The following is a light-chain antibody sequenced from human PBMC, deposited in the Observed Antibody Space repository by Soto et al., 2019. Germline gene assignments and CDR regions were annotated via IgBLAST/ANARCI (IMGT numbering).Light chain of an antibody. Sequence: QSVLTQPPSVSAAPGQKFTTPCLGTSPNIGNNYVSWYQQLPGRAPKLLIYDNSERPSGIPDRFSGSKSGTSATLGITGLQTGDEADYYCATWDSTLSVVFGGGTQLTVL. V-gene: IGLV1-51*01. CDR1: SPNIGNNY. J-gene: IGLJ7*01. CDR3: ATWDSTLSVV. CDR2: DNS.